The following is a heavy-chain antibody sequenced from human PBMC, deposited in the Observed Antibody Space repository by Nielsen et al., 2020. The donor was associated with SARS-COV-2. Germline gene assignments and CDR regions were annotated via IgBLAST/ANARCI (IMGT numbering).Heavy chain of an antibody. CDR3: ASQPEFDSSGYYYVSWFDP. J-gene: IGHJ5*02. CDR1: GGSFSGYD. CDR2: INHSGST. V-gene: IGHV4-34*01. Sequence: SETLSLTCAVYGGSFSGYDWTWIRQPPGKGLEWIGEINHSGSTKYNPSLKSRVTISLDTSKNQFSLKLSSVTAADTAVYYCASQPEFDSSGYYYVSWFDPWGQGTLVTVSS. D-gene: IGHD3-22*01.